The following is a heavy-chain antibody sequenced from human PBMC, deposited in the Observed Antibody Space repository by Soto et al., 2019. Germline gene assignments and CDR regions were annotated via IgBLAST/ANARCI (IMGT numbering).Heavy chain of an antibody. CDR1: GGSISSSNW. J-gene: IGHJ3*02. D-gene: IGHD1-26*01. Sequence: QVQLQESGPGLVKPSGTLSLTCAVSGGSISSSNWWTWVRQPPGKGLEWIGEIYHSGTTNYNPSLWSRVTMSVDKSKNHFSLSWRSVTAADTAVYYCATTAIESGSTRTFDICGQGTTVTVSS. V-gene: IGHV4-4*02. CDR3: ATTAIESGSTRTFDI. CDR2: IYHSGTT.